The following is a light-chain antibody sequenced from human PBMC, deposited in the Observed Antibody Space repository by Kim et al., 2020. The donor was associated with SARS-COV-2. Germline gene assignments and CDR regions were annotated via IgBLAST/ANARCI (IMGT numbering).Light chain of an antibody. J-gene: IGLJ3*02. CDR2: RDS. CDR1: NIGYKS. Sequence: SYELTQPLSVSVALGQTARITCGENNIGYKSVHWYQQKPGQAPVLVIYRDSNRPSGIPERFSGSNSGNTATLTISRAQAGDEADYYCQVWDSSNWVFGGGTKLTVL. V-gene: IGLV3-9*01. CDR3: QVWDSSNWV.